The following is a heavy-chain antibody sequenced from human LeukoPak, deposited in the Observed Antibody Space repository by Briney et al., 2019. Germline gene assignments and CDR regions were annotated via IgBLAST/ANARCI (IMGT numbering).Heavy chain of an antibody. Sequence: GASVKVSCKASGYTFTSYGISWVRQAPGQGLEWMGWISAYNGNTNYAQKLQGRVTMTTDTSTSTAYMELRSLRSDDTAVYYCARHSAVVAATVYDYWGQGTLVTVSS. J-gene: IGHJ4*02. V-gene: IGHV1-18*01. D-gene: IGHD2-15*01. CDR1: GYTFTSYG. CDR2: ISAYNGNT. CDR3: ARHSAVVAATVYDY.